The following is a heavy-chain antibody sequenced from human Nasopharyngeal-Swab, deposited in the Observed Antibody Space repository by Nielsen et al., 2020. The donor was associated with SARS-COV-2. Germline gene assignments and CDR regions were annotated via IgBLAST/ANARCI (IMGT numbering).Heavy chain of an antibody. J-gene: IGHJ6*02. D-gene: IGHD6-13*01. V-gene: IGHV4-34*01. CDR3: ARGGSSSWYYYYYGMDV. Sequence: SETLSLTCAVYGGSFSGYYWSWIRQPPGKGLEWIGEINHSGSTNYNPSLKSRVPISVDTSKNQFSLKLSSVTAADTAVYYCARGGSSSWYYYYYGMDVWGQGTTVTVSS. CDR1: GGSFSGYY. CDR2: INHSGST.